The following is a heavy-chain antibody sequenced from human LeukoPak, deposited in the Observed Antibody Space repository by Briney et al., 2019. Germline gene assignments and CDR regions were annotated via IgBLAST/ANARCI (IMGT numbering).Heavy chain of an antibody. Sequence: SETLSLTCTVSGGSISSGNYFWTWIRQPAGKGLEWIGRIYTSGTTDYNPSLKSRVTISLDTSKNQFSLKLSSVTAADMAVYYCARDSSFYYDRSGPLGWEYWGQGTLVIVSS. CDR3: ARDSSFYYDRSGPLGWEY. V-gene: IGHV4-61*02. D-gene: IGHD3-22*01. J-gene: IGHJ4*02. CDR1: GGSISSGNYF. CDR2: IYTSGTT.